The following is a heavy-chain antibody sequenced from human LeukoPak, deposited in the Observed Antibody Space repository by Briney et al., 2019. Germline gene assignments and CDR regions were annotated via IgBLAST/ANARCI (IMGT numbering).Heavy chain of an antibody. V-gene: IGHV5-51*01. D-gene: IGHD6-13*01. CDR1: GYSFTSYW. J-gene: IGHJ6*02. CDR3: ARLGAAAGHYYYYYGMDV. CDR2: IYPGDSDT. Sequence: LGESLKISCKGSGYSFTSYWIGWVRQMPGKGLEWMGIIYPGDSDTRYSPSFQGQVTISADKSISTAYLQWSSLKASDTAMYYCARLGAAAGHYYYYYGMDVWGQGTTVTVSS.